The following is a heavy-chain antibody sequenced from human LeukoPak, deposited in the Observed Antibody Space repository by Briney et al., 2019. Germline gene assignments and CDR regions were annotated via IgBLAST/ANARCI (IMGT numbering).Heavy chain of an antibody. CDR3: AKSQDGGRLFHFDY. J-gene: IGHJ4*02. D-gene: IGHD1-26*01. CDR1: GFTVSNNY. CDR2: ISGSGGST. V-gene: IGHV3-23*01. Sequence: GGSLRLSCAASGFTVSNNYMSWVRQAPGKGLEWASVISGSGGSTHSADSVKGRFTISRDNSKNTLYLQMNSLRAEDTAVYFCAKSQDGGRLFHFDYWGQGTLVTVSS.